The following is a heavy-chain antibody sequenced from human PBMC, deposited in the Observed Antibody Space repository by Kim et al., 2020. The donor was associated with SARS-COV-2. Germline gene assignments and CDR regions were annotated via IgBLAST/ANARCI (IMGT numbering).Heavy chain of an antibody. J-gene: IGHJ6*02. CDR1: GGSFSGYY. CDR2: INHSGST. Sequence: SETLSLTCAVYGGSFSGYYWSWIRQPPGKGLEWIGEINHSGSTNYNPSLKSRVTISVDTSKNQFSLKLSSVTAADTAVYYCARGGVLLWFGELLYPWGSGHRPRGYGMDVWGQGTTVTVSS. D-gene: IGHD3-10*01. CDR3: ARGGVLLWFGELLYPWGSGHRPRGYGMDV. V-gene: IGHV4-34*01.